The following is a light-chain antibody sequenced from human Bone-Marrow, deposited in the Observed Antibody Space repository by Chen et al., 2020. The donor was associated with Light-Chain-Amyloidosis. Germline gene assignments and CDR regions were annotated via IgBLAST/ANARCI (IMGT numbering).Light chain of an antibody. CDR3: QQYNSYSWT. J-gene: IGKJ1*01. V-gene: IGKV1-5*01. CDR1: QSSW. CDR2: DAS. Sequence: DIQMTQSPSTLSASVGDSVTITCRAIQSSWLAWYQQKPGKAPKILMYDASSLESGVPSRFSGIGSGTEFTLTISSLQPDDFATYYCQQYNSYSWTFGQGTKVEIK.